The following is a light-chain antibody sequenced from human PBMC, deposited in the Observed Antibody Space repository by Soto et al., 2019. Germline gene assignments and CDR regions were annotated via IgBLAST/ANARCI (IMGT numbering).Light chain of an antibody. V-gene: IGKV1-9*01. J-gene: IGKJ3*01. CDR1: QAISTY. CDR3: QHLNNYPPFT. CDR2: GTF. Sequence: IQLTQSPSSLSASVGDRVTITCRASQAISTYLAWYQQKQGKAPKLLISGTFTLQSGVPSRFNGSGSGTDFTLTISRLQPEDFATYYCQHLNNYPPFTFGPGTKVDLE.